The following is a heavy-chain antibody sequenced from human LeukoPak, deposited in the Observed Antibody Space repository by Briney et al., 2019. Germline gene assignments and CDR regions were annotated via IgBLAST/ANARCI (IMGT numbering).Heavy chain of an antibody. J-gene: IGHJ4*02. V-gene: IGHV3-74*01. D-gene: IGHD6-13*01. Sequence: APLRLSCAASGFTFRNYWMHWLRQAQGKGLVWVSRINSDGSSRNYADSVKGRFTISRDNAKNTLYLQMNSLRAEDTAVYYCASASSHRIAAGGDYWGQGTLVTVSS. CDR2: INSDGSSR. CDR3: ASASSHRIAAGGDY. CDR1: GFTFRNYW.